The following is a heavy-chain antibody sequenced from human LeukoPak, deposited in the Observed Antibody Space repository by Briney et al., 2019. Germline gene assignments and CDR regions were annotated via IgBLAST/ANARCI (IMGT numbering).Heavy chain of an antibody. CDR3: AKDDYYARAFDI. V-gene: IGHV3-23*01. CDR1: GFTFSSYA. CDR2: ISGSGGST. Sequence: GGSLRLSCAASGFTFSSYAMSWVRQAPGKGLEWVSAISGSGGSTYYADSVNGRFTISRDNSKNTLYLQMNSLRAEDTAVYYCAKDDYYARAFDIWGQGTMVTVSS. D-gene: IGHD3-10*01. J-gene: IGHJ3*02.